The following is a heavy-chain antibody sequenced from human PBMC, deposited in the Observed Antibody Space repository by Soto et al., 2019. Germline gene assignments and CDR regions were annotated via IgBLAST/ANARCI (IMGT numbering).Heavy chain of an antibody. V-gene: IGHV1-3*01. Sequence: GASVKVSCKASGYTVTSYAMHWVRQAPGQRLEWMGWINAGNGNTKYSQKFQGRVTITRDTSASTAYMELSSLRSEDTAVYYCARLSKLSTGTTFNWFDPWGQGTLVTVSS. J-gene: IGHJ5*02. CDR3: ARLSKLSTGTTFNWFDP. D-gene: IGHD1-7*01. CDR1: GYTVTSYA. CDR2: INAGNGNT.